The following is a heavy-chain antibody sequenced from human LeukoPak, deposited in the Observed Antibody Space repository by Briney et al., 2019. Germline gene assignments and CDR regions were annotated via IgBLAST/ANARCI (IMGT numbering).Heavy chain of an antibody. CDR3: AKKNGRSGGSSTRGPFDP. Sequence: PGGSLRLSCAASGFTFSSYGMSWVRQAPGKGLEWVSAISGSGGSTYYADSVKGRFTISRDNSKNTLYLQMNSLRAEDTAVYYCAKKNGRSGGSSTRGPFDPWGQGTLVTVSS. V-gene: IGHV3-23*01. CDR2: ISGSGGST. CDR1: GFTFSSYG. J-gene: IGHJ5*02. D-gene: IGHD2-15*01.